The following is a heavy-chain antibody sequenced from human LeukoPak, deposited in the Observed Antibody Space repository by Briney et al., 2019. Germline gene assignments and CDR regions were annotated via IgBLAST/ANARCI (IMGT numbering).Heavy chain of an antibody. D-gene: IGHD2-15*01. CDR2: ISSSSSYI. Sequence: GGSLRLSCAASGFTFSSYSMNWVRQAPGEGLEWVSSISSSSSYIYYADSVKGRFTISRDNAKNSLYLQMNSLRAEDTAVYYCARGSGDYFDYWGQGTLVTVSS. CDR1: GFTFSSYS. CDR3: ARGSGDYFDY. V-gene: IGHV3-21*01. J-gene: IGHJ4*02.